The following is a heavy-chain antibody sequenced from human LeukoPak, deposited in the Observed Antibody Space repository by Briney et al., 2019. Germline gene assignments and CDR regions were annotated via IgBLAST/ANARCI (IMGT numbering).Heavy chain of an antibody. Sequence: SETLSLTCTVSGYSISSGYYWGWIRQPPGKGLEWIGSIYHSGSTYYNPSLKSRVTISVDTSKNQFSLKLSSVTAADTAVYYCAREGYYDYVWGSKNWFDPWGQGTLVTVSS. CDR2: IYHSGST. D-gene: IGHD3-16*01. CDR3: AREGYYDYVWGSKNWFDP. CDR1: GYSISSGYY. V-gene: IGHV4-38-2*02. J-gene: IGHJ5*02.